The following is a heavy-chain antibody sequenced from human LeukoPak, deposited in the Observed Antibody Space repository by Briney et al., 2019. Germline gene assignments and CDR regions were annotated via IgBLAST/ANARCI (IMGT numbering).Heavy chain of an antibody. V-gene: IGHV3-7*01. Sequence: GGSLRLSCAASRFTFSSYWMSWVRQAPGKGLEWVANIKQDGSEKYYVDSVKGRFAISRDNAKNSLYLQMNSLRAEDTAVYYCARDLWGDYGDYWGQGTLVTVSS. CDR2: IKQDGSEK. CDR3: ARDLWGDYGDY. D-gene: IGHD7-27*01. CDR1: RFTFSSYW. J-gene: IGHJ4*02.